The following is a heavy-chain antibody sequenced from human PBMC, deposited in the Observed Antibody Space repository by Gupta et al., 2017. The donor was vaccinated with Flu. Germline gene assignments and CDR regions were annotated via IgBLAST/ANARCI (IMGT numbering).Heavy chain of an antibody. CDR1: GGSISSSSYY. Sequence: QLQLQESGPGLVKPSETLSLTCTVSGGSISSSSYYWGWIRQPPGKGLEWIGSIYYSGSTYYNPSLKSRVTISVDTSKNQFSLKLSSVTAADTAVYYCARDYGGKVGYFDYWGQGTLVTVSS. CDR3: ARDYGGKVGYFDY. D-gene: IGHD4-23*01. V-gene: IGHV4-39*02. CDR2: IYYSGST. J-gene: IGHJ4*02.